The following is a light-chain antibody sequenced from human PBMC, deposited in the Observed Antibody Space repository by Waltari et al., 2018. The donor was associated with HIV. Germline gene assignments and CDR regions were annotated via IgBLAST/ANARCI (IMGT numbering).Light chain of an antibody. CDR1: SLRSYS. CDR3: NSRDSSGHVI. Sequence: SSELTQDPAVSVALGQTVRITCQGDSLRSYSANWSLQKPGPAPLLVIYDKNNRPSGIPDRFSGSSSGNAASLTITGAQAEDEADYYCNSRDSSGHVIFGGGTKLTVL. CDR2: DKN. V-gene: IGLV3-19*01. J-gene: IGLJ2*01.